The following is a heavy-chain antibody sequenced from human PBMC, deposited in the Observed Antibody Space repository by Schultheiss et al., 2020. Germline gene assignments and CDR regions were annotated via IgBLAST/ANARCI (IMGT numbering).Heavy chain of an antibody. CDR3: ARGPGQWLDYFQH. CDR1: GYTFTGYY. V-gene: IGHV7-4-1*02. D-gene: IGHD6-19*01. CDR2: INTNTGNP. J-gene: IGHJ1*01. Sequence: ASVKVSCKASGYTFTGYYMHWVRQAPGQGLQYMGWINTNTGNPTYAQGFTGRFVFSLDTSVSTAYLQISSLKAEDTAVYYCARGPGQWLDYFQHWGQGTLVTVSS.